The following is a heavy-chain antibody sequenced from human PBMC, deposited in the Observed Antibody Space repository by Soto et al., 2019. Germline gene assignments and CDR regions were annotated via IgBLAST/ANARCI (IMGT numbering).Heavy chain of an antibody. CDR3: ARRAVYSYGSYYYYGMDV. CDR2: IYPGDSDT. D-gene: IGHD5-18*01. CDR1: GYSFTSYW. Sequence: GESLKISCKGSGYSFTSYWIGWVRQMPGKGLEWMGIIYPGDSDTRYSPSLQGQVTISADKSISTAYLQWSSLKASDTAMYYCARRAVYSYGSYYYYGMDVWGQGTTVTVSS. V-gene: IGHV5-51*01. J-gene: IGHJ6*02.